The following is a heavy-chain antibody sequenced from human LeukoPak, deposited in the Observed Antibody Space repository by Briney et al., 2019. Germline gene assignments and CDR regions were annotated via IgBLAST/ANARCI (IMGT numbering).Heavy chain of an antibody. J-gene: IGHJ6*03. V-gene: IGHV3-9*01. CDR1: GFTFDDYA. CDR3: AKDGVVTNPLFDYMDV. CDR2: ISWNSGSI. D-gene: IGHD4-23*01. Sequence: PGGSLRLSCAASGFTFDDYAMHWVRQAPGKGLEWVSGISWNSGSIGYADSVKGRFTISRDNAKNSLYLQMNSLRAEDTALYYCAKDGVVTNPLFDYMDVWGKGTTVTVSS.